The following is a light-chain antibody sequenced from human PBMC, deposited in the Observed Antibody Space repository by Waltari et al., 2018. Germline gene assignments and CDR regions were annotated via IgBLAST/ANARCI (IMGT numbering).Light chain of an antibody. Sequence: QSVLTQPPSASGTPGQRVTISCSGSASNIGGNVVNCYQQLPGTAPKLLIYRSDHRPSGVPDRFSGSKSGTSASLAISGLLSDDEADYYCAAWDDSLHGHWVFGGGTKVTVL. J-gene: IGLJ3*02. V-gene: IGLV1-44*01. CDR2: RSD. CDR3: AAWDDSLHGHWV. CDR1: ASNIGGNV.